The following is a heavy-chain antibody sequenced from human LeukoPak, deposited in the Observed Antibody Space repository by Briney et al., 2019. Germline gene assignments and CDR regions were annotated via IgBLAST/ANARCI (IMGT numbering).Heavy chain of an antibody. CDR2: MQYDGSVE. CDR1: GFSFSNYG. Sequence: GGSQRLSCVASGFSFSNYGTHWVRQALGKGLEWVTFMQYDGSVEFYADSVKGRFTISRDNSKNTVYLQMTSLRTEDTAVYFCAQGGYGDYEGFDYWGQGTLVTASS. J-gene: IGHJ4*02. CDR3: AQGGYGDYEGFDY. V-gene: IGHV3-30*02. D-gene: IGHD4-17*01.